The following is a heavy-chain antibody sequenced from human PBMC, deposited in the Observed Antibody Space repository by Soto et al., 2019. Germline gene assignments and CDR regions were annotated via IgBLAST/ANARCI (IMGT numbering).Heavy chain of an antibody. CDR3: ARDGGIAVAGTVWYFDL. J-gene: IGHJ2*01. CDR1: GGTFSSYA. D-gene: IGHD6-19*01. V-gene: IGHV1-69*01. CDR2: IIPIFGTA. Sequence: QVQLVQSGAEVKKPGSSVKFSCNAYGGTFSSYAISWVRQAPGQGLEWMGGIIPIFGTANYAQKFQGRVTITAAECTSTDYMGLSSLRSEDTDVYYCARDGGIAVAGTVWYFDLWGRGTLVTVSS.